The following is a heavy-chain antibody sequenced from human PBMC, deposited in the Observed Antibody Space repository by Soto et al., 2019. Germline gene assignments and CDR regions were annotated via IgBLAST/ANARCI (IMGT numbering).Heavy chain of an antibody. V-gene: IGHV1-3*01. CDR2: INAGNGNT. J-gene: IGHJ4*02. CDR3: AIRAAAGISNYFDY. Sequence: GASVKVSCKASGYTFTSYAMHWVRQAPGQRLEWMGWINAGNGNTKYSQKFQGRVTITRDTSASTAYMELSSLRSEDTAVYYCAIRAAAGISNYFDYWGQGTLVTVS. D-gene: IGHD6-13*01. CDR1: GYTFTSYA.